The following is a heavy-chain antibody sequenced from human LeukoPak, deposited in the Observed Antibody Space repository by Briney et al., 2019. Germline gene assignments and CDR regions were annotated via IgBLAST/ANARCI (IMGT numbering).Heavy chain of an antibody. CDR2: IYPADSET. J-gene: IGHJ4*02. D-gene: IGHD4-23*01. CDR3: ARRYGGNSWYFDY. V-gene: IGHV5-51*03. CDR1: GFIFTGYW. Sequence: GESLKISCKGSGFIFTGYWIVWVRQMPGKGLEWMGIIYPADSETTYSPSFQGQITISADKSISTAYLQWSSLKASDTAMYYCARRYGGNSWYFDYWGQGTLVTVSS.